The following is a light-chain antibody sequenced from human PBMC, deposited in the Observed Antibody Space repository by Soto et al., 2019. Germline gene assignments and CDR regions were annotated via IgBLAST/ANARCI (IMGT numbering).Light chain of an antibody. J-gene: IGKJ4*01. CDR1: QSVSGS. CDR3: QQSSNWLT. CDR2: DAS. V-gene: IGKV3-11*01. Sequence: EIVWTQSPATLSSSPGERATLSGRASQSVSGSLAWAQQRPGQAPRLLIYDASNRATGIPARFSGSGSGTDFTLTISSLEPEDFAVYYCQQSSNWLTFGGGTKVEIK.